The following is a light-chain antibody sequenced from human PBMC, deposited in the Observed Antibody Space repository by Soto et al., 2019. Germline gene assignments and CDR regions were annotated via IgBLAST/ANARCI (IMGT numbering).Light chain of an antibody. V-gene: IGLV2-14*01. CDR1: NSDIGDYNY. Sequence: QSVLTQPASVSVSPGQSITMSCTGTNSDIGDYNYVSWYQQHPGKAPKLMIYEVSNRPSGISIRFSGSKSGNTASLTISGLQTEDEADYYCSSYSGSNTLEVFGPGTKVTVL. CDR3: SSYSGSNTLEV. J-gene: IGLJ1*01. CDR2: EVS.